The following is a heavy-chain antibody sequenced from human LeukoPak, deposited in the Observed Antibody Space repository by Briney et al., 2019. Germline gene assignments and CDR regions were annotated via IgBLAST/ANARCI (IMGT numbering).Heavy chain of an antibody. J-gene: IGHJ6*02. Sequence: GGSPRLSCAASGFTVSSNYMSWVRQAPGKGLEWVSVIYSGGSTYYADSVKGRFTISRDNSKNTLYLQMNSLRAEGTAVYYCARDAYYDILTGYYFNYYYYYGMDVWGQGTTVTVSS. D-gene: IGHD3-9*01. V-gene: IGHV3-66*01. CDR3: ARDAYYDILTGYYFNYYYYYGMDV. CDR2: IYSGGST. CDR1: GFTVSSNY.